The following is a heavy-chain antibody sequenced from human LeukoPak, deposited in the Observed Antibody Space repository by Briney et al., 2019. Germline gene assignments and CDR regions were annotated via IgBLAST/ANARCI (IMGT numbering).Heavy chain of an antibody. CDR2: ISGSGGST. CDR1: GFTFSSYA. Sequence: GGSLRLSCAASGFTFSSYAMSWVRQAPGKGLEWVSSISGSGGSTYYADSVKGRFTISRDNSKNTLYLQMNSLRAEDTAGYYCAKAGWRGGYDLSVHWGQGTLVTVSS. V-gene: IGHV3-23*01. CDR3: AKAGWRGGYDLSVH. D-gene: IGHD5-12*01. J-gene: IGHJ4*02.